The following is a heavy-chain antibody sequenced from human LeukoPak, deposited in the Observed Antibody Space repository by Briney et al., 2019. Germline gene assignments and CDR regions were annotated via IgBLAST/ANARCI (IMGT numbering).Heavy chain of an antibody. CDR1: GFTFNNYL. D-gene: IGHD3-10*01. Sequence: PGGSLRLSCAASGFTFNNYLMSWVRQAPGKGLEWVSSISRSSSYIYYADSMKGRFTISRDNAKNSLDLQMHSLRAEDTAVYYCARGSTVVRGVSPAGDYWGQGTLVTVSS. CDR3: ARGSTVVRGVSPAGDY. J-gene: IGHJ4*02. V-gene: IGHV3-21*01. CDR2: ISRSSSYI.